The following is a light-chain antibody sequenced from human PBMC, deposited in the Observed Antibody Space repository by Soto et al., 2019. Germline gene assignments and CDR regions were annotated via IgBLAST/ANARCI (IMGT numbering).Light chain of an antibody. CDR2: SND. CDR3: AAWDDSLNGVL. V-gene: IGLV1-44*01. Sequence: QSVLTQPPSASGTPGQRVSISCSGSRSNIGSNTVNWYQHLPGTAPRLLIYSNDQRPSGVPDRFSASKSGASASLAIIGLQSEDEADYYCAAWDDSLNGVLFGGGTKVTVL. J-gene: IGLJ3*02. CDR1: RSNIGSNT.